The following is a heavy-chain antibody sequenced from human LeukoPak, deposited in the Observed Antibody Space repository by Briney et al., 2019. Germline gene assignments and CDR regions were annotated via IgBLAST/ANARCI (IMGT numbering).Heavy chain of an antibody. CDR1: EFTFSDHW. Sequence: GGSLRLSCAASEFTFSDHWMTWVRQAPGKGLEWVADIKKDGSEKNQVESVKGRFTISRDNAKNSLYLQMNSLRDEDTAVYYCARGPPYGSRSDYLDFWGQGTLVTVSS. V-gene: IGHV3-7*01. J-gene: IGHJ4*02. CDR3: ARGPPYGSRSDYLDF. D-gene: IGHD3-10*01. CDR2: IKKDGSEK.